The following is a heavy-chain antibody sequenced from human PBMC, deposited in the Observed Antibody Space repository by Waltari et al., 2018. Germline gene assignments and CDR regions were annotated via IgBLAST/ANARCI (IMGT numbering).Heavy chain of an antibody. CDR2: ISSSSSYI. CDR1: GFTFSSYS. Sequence: EVQLVESGGGLVKPGGSLRLSCAASGFTFSSYSMNWVRQAPGKGLEWVSSISSSSSYIYYADAVKGRFTISRDNAKNSLYLQMNSLRAEDTAVYYCARVSDWNYYYGMDVWGQGTTVTVSS. D-gene: IGHD1-1*01. V-gene: IGHV3-21*01. J-gene: IGHJ6*02. CDR3: ARVSDWNYYYGMDV.